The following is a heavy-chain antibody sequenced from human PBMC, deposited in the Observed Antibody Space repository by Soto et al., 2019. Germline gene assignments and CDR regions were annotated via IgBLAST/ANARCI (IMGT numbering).Heavy chain of an antibody. CDR2: IYSGGST. J-gene: IGHJ6*03. D-gene: IGHD2-15*01. CDR1: GFTVSSNY. V-gene: IGHV3-53*04. CDR3: ARGTLGYCSGGSCLGRPYYYMDV. Sequence: EVQLVESGGGLVQPGGSLRLSCAASGFTVSSNYMSWVRQAPGKGLEWVSVIYSGGSTYYADSVKGRFTISRHNSKNTLYLQMNSLRAEDTAVYYCARGTLGYCSGGSCLGRPYYYMDVWGKGTTVTVSS.